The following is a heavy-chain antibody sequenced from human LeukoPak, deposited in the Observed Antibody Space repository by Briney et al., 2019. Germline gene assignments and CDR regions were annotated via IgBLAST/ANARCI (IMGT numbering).Heavy chain of an antibody. CDR3: ARVYRAFDAFDI. V-gene: IGHV1-46*01. D-gene: IGHD2-2*02. J-gene: IGHJ3*02. CDR2: INPSGGST. CDR1: GYTFTSYY. Sequence: ASVKVSCKASGYTFTSYYMHWVRQAPGQGLEWMGIINPSGGSTSCAQKFQGRVTMTRDTSTSTVYMELSSLRSEDTAVYYCARVYRAFDAFDIWGQGTMVTVSS.